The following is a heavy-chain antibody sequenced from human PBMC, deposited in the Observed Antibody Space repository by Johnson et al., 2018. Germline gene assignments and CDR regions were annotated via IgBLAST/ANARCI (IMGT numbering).Heavy chain of an antibody. CDR1: GFTVSSNY. Sequence: VQLVESGGGLIQPGGSLRLSCAASGFTVSSNYMSWVRQAPGKGLEWVSVIYSGGSTYYADSVKGRFTISRDNSKNTLYLQMNSLRAEDTDVYYCARGGDYGDSYAFDIWGQGTMVTVSS. CDR2: IYSGGST. V-gene: IGHV3-53*01. D-gene: IGHD4-17*01. J-gene: IGHJ3*02. CDR3: ARGGDYGDSYAFDI.